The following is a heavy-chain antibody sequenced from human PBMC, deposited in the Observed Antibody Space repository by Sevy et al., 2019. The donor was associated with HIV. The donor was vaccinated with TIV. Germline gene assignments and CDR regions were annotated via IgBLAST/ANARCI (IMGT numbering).Heavy chain of an antibody. V-gene: IGHV3-30*18. CDR1: GFIFRNYD. Sequence: QLGGPLRLSCAAFGFIFRNYDMHWVRQAAGKGLEWVAVISYDENVKYYADSVKGRFTITRDNSENTLYLQMTSLRTEDAAIYYCVKRGLTYCTGDECRLPPQHARWVDLWGQGTLVTVSS. D-gene: IGHD2-8*02. J-gene: IGHJ5*02. CDR3: VKRGLTYCTGDECRLPPQHARWVDL. CDR2: ISYDENVK.